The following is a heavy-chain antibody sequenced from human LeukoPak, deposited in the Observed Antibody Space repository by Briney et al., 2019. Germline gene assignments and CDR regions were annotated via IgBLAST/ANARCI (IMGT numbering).Heavy chain of an antibody. D-gene: IGHD2-15*01. Sequence: KPSETLSLTCTVSAGCISSYYWSWIRQPAGKGLEWIGRIYTSGSTNYNPSLKSRVTISVDKSKNQFSLKLSSVTAADTAVYYCARANSDYCIGGSCYSGLGGYYYYYMDVWGKGTTVTVSS. CDR3: ARANSDYCIGGSCYSGLGGYYYYYMDV. CDR2: IYTSGST. J-gene: IGHJ6*03. V-gene: IGHV4-4*07. CDR1: AGCISSYY.